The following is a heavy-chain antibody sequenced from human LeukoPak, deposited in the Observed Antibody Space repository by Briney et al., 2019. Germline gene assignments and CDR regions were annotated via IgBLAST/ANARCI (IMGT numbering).Heavy chain of an antibody. J-gene: IGHJ2*01. Sequence: WGSRRLSCAASGFTVSSKYMSWVGQAPRKGLEWISVIYSGGFTYYADSVKGRFTISTDNSKNTLYLQMNSLRAEDTAVYYCARGACSSSSCYGSDWYFDLWGRGTLVTGSS. V-gene: IGHV3-66*01. CDR2: IYSGGFT. D-gene: IGHD2-2*01. CDR3: ARGACSSSSCYGSDWYFDL. CDR1: GFTVSSKY.